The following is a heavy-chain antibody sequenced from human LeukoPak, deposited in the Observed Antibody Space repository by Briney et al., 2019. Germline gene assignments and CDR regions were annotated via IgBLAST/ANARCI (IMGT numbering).Heavy chain of an antibody. Sequence: TSQTLSLTCTVSGGSISSGGYYWSWIRQHPGKGLEWIGYIYYSGSTYYNPSLKSRVTISVDTSNNQFSLKLSSVTAADTAVYYCARDYYGGGAFDIWGQGTMVTVSS. CDR3: ARDYYGGGAFDI. J-gene: IGHJ3*02. D-gene: IGHD3-10*01. V-gene: IGHV4-31*03. CDR1: GGSISSGGYY. CDR2: IYYSGST.